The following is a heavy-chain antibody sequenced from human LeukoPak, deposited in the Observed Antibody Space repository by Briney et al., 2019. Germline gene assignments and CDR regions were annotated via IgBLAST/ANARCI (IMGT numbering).Heavy chain of an antibody. Sequence: GRSLRLSCAASGFTFSNYGIHWVRQAPGKGLEWVSVIYSGGTTYYADSVKGRFTISRDNSKNTLHLQMNSLRAEDTAVYYCARDQYSYAHAAHWGQGTLVTVSS. CDR2: IYSGGTT. D-gene: IGHD5-18*01. CDR3: ARDQYSYAHAAH. J-gene: IGHJ4*02. CDR1: GFTFSNYG. V-gene: IGHV3-66*01.